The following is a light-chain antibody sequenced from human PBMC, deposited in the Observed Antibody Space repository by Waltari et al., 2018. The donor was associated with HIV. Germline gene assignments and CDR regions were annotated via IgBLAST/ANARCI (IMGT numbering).Light chain of an antibody. CDR2: ANS. Sequence: QSVLTQPPSVSGAPGKRVTISCSGSSSNTGTGYDVQWYQQLPGTAPKLLMYANSYRPSGVPDRFSGSKSGTSASLAITGLQAEDEADYYCQSYDSSLSSVVFGGGTKLPVL. V-gene: IGLV1-40*01. CDR3: QSYDSSLSSVV. CDR1: SSNTGTGYD. J-gene: IGLJ2*01.